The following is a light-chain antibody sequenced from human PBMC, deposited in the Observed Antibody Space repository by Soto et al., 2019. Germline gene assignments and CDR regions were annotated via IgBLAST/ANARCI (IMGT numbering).Light chain of an antibody. CDR2: VNSDGRH. Sequence: QAVVTQSPSASASLGASVRLTCTLSSGYSSYAIAWHQQRPDKGPRYLMTVNSDGRHKKGDGIPDRFSGSSSGAERYLTISSLQSEDEADYYCQTWGTGIFGGGTKVTVL. CDR1: SGYSSYA. V-gene: IGLV4-69*01. J-gene: IGLJ2*01. CDR3: QTWGTGI.